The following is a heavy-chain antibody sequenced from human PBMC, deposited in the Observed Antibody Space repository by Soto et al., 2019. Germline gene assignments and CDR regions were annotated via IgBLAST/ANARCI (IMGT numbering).Heavy chain of an antibody. CDR2: ISYDGSNK. CDR3: AKKGFLDTAMDYYYYGMDV. V-gene: IGHV3-30*18. J-gene: IGHJ6*02. CDR1: GFRFFSYG. D-gene: IGHD5-18*01. Sequence: WSLRLSCAASGFRFFSYGMHGVRQAPGKGLEWVAVISYDGSNKYYADSVKGRFTISRDNSKNTLYLQMNSLRAEDTAVYYCAKKGFLDTAMDYYYYGMDVWGQGTTVTVSS.